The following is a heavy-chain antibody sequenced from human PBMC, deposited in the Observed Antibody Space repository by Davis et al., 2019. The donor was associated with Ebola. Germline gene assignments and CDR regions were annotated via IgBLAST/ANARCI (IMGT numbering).Heavy chain of an antibody. V-gene: IGHV1-18*04. CDR2: INPHNGNT. CDR3: ARGWAVAY. J-gene: IGHJ4*02. CDR1: GYTFTSYG. D-gene: IGHD6-19*01. Sequence: ASVKVSCKASGYTFTSYGITWVRQAPGQGLEWMGWINPHNGNTNYAQNVQGRVTMTTDTSTSTAYMEVGILRSDDTAVYYCARGWAVAYWGQGTLVTVSS.